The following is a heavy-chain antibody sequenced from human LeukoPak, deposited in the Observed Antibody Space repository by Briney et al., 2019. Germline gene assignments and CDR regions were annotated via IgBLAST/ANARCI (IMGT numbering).Heavy chain of an antibody. CDR2: ISSSGSTI. Sequence: PGGSLRLSCAASGFTFSGYSMNWVRQAPGKGLEWVSYISSSGSTIYYVDSVKGRFTISRDNAKNSLYLQMNSLRAEDTAVYYCAELGITMIGGVWGKGTTVTISS. J-gene: IGHJ6*04. CDR3: AELGITMIGGV. V-gene: IGHV3-48*04. D-gene: IGHD3-10*02. CDR1: GFTFSGYS.